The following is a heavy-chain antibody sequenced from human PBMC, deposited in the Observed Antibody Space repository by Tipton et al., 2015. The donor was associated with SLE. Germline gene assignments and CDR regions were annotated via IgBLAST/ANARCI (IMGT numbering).Heavy chain of an antibody. CDR2: IYYSGST. Sequence: TLSLTCTVSGGSISSSSYHWGWIRQSPGKGLEWIGSIYYSGSTNYNPSLKSRVTVSADASKNQFSLNLRSVTAADMAVYYCARDRDIVLEPVPIPPAFDIWGQGTMVTVSS. V-gene: IGHV4-39*07. J-gene: IGHJ3*02. CDR1: GGSISSSSYH. D-gene: IGHD2-2*02. CDR3: ARDRDIVLEPVPIPPAFDI.